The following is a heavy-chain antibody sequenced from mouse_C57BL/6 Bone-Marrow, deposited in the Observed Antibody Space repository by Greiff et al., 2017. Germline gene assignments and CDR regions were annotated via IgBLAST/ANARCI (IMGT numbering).Heavy chain of an antibody. CDR2: SSGGSSTI. Sequence: EVQVVESGGGLVKPGGSLNLSCAASGFTFSDYGMPWFRQAPEKGLEWVAYSSGGSSTIYYADTVKGRFTISRDNAKNTLFLQMTSLRSEDTAMYYCARGYYGSSVYFDYWGQGTTLTVSS. V-gene: IGHV5-17*01. CDR3: ARGYYGSSVYFDY. D-gene: IGHD1-1*01. J-gene: IGHJ2*01. CDR1: GFTFSDYG.